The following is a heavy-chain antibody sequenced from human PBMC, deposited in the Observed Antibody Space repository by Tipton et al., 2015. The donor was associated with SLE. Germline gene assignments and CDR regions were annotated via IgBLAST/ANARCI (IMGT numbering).Heavy chain of an antibody. J-gene: IGHJ3*02. CDR1: GDSLSTNY. V-gene: IGHV4-4*07. CDR2: MYGSGSPT. CDR3: VRVGGYFGSLGGNDRLDAFEM. Sequence: TLSLTCTVSGDSLSTNYWNWIRQPAGKGLEWIGRMYGSGSPTHYNPSLESRVTMSVDTSQKQFSLKLTSVTAADTAVYFCVRVGGYFGSLGGNDRLDAFEMWGQGTMVTVSS. D-gene: IGHD3-16*01.